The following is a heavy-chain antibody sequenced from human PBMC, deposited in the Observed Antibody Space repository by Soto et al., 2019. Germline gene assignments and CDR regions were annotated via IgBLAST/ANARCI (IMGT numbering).Heavy chain of an antibody. J-gene: IGHJ3*01. CDR1: GFTFNYYW. V-gene: IGHV3-74*01. CDR2: IHSDGSTT. D-gene: IGHD2-21*02. CDR3: VRGDKGGFDL. Sequence: EVQLVESEGGLVQRGGSLRLSCAASGFTFNYYWMHWVRQAPGQGLVWVSHIHSDGSTTTYADSVKGRFTISRDNAKNTLYLQMNSGGGGGRGVDDCVRGDKGGFDLWGQGTTVTVSS.